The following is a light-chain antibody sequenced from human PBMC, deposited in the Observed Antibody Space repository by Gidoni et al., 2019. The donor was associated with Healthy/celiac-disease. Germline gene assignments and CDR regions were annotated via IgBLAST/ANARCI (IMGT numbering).Light chain of an antibody. CDR1: QSVSSSY. CDR2: GAS. CDR3: QQYGSSPLT. Sequence: EIVLTQSPGTLSLSPGERATLPGRASQSVSSSYLALYQQKPGQAHRLLIYGASSRATGIPDRLSGSGSETDFTLTISRLEPRDFAVYYCQQYGSSPLTFGGGTKVEIK. V-gene: IGKV3-20*01. J-gene: IGKJ4*01.